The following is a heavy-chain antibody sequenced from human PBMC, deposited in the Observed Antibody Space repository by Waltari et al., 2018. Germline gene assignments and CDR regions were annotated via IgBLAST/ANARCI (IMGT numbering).Heavy chain of an antibody. Sequence: EVQLLESGGGLVQPGGSLRLSCAASGFTFSSYAMSWVRQAPGKGLEWVSAISGSGGSTYSADSVKGRLTISRDNSKNTLYLQMNSLRAEDTAVYYCAKGTGGSRKNNWFDPWGQGTLVTVSS. CDR3: AKGTGGSRKNNWFDP. V-gene: IGHV3-23*01. J-gene: IGHJ5*02. CDR2: ISGSGGST. CDR1: GFTFSSYA. D-gene: IGHD7-27*01.